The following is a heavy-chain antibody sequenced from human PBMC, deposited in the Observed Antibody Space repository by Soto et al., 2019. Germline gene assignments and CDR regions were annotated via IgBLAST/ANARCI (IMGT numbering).Heavy chain of an antibody. J-gene: IGHJ6*02. CDR1: GYIFTSYY. V-gene: IGHV1-46*03. CDR2: INPSGGTT. D-gene: IGHD3-10*01. CDR3: ARDMGDFTMVRGVIIGYYYGMDV. Sequence: GASVKVSCKASGYIFTSYYIHWVRQAPGQGLEWMGLINPSGGTTNYAQKFQGRVTMTRDTSTSTVYMELSSLRSEDTAVYYCARDMGDFTMVRGVIIGYYYGMDVWGQGTTVTVSS.